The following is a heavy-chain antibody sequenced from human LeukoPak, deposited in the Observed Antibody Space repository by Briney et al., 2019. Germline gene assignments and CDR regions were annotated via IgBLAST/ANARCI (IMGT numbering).Heavy chain of an antibody. Sequence: ASVKVSCKASGYTFTSHHMHWVRQAPAQGLERIGLIKPSGSSTLDAQKFQGRVTRTRDRSTTTDYMELGSLRSQDTAVYYCARDNSAGDIAWWFDHWGRGTLVSVSS. CDR1: GYTFTSHH. J-gene: IGHJ5*02. CDR2: IKPSGSST. D-gene: IGHD3-16*02. V-gene: IGHV1-46*01. CDR3: ARDNSAGDIAWWFDH.